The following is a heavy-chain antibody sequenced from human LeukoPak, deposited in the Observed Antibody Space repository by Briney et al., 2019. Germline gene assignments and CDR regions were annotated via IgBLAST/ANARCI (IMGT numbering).Heavy chain of an antibody. D-gene: IGHD6-19*01. V-gene: IGHV4-39*07. J-gene: IGHJ4*02. CDR3: AREKKQWLVRSGFDY. CDR2: IYSSGST. CDR1: GVSISSGSNY. Sequence: PSETLSLTCRVSGVSISSGSNYWGWIRQPPGKTLEWIGSIYSSGSTYYNSSLKSRVIILIDTAKNHFSLNLSSVTAADTAVYYCAREKKQWLVRSGFDYWGQGTLVTVSS.